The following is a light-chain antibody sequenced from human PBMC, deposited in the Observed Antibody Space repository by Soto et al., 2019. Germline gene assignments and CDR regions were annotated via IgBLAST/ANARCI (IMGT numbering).Light chain of an antibody. Sequence: EIVLTQSPGTLSLSPRERATLSCRASQSVNDNYLAWYQHKPGQAPRLIIYGASSRAPGIPDRFSGSGSGKDLTLTISRLEHDDFAIYYCQQYAASPLTFGQGTQVEVK. V-gene: IGKV3-20*01. J-gene: IGKJ1*01. CDR1: QSVNDNY. CDR2: GAS. CDR3: QQYAASPLT.